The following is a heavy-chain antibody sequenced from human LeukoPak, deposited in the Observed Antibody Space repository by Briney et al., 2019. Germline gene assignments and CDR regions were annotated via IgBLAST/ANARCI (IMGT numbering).Heavy chain of an antibody. D-gene: IGHD3-22*01. CDR1: ADSISSYY. Sequence: KPSETLSLTCTVSADSISSYYWSWIRQPPGKGLEWIGYIYYSGSTNYNPSLKSRVTISVDTSKNQFSLRLGSVTAADTAVYYCARVTGYMIEDYFDYWGQGTLVTVSS. CDR2: IYYSGST. J-gene: IGHJ4*02. CDR3: ARVTGYMIEDYFDY. V-gene: IGHV4-59*01.